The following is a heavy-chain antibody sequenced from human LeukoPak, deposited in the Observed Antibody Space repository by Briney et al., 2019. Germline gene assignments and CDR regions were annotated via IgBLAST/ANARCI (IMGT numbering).Heavy chain of an antibody. CDR3: ARGGYNWNDYAFDI. CDR1: GGTFSNYA. V-gene: IGHV1-69*13. J-gene: IGHJ3*02. CDR2: IIPIFGPA. D-gene: IGHD1-20*01. Sequence: SVKVSCKASGGTFSNYAITWVRQAPGQGLEWMGGIIPIFGPAKYAHKFQDRVTITADESTSTAYMELRSLRSEDTALYYCARGGYNWNDYAFDIWGQGTMVTVSS.